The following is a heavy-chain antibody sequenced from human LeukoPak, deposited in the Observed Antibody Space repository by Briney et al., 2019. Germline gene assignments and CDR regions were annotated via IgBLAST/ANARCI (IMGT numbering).Heavy chain of an antibody. J-gene: IGHJ6*03. CDR2: IYNSGST. CDR3: ARHLHTWNGAYYYVDV. CDR1: GDSITSSNW. Sequence: SETLSLTCAVSGDSITSSNWWSWVRQPPEKGLEWIGRIYNSGSTNYNPSLKSRVTMSVDTSKNQFSLKLISVSAADTAIYYCARHLHTWNGAYYYVDVWGKGTTVTISS. V-gene: IGHV4-4*02. D-gene: IGHD1-20*01.